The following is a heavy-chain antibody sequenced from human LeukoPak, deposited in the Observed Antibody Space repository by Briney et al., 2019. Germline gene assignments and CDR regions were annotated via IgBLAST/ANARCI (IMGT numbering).Heavy chain of an antibody. Sequence: PSQTLSLTCTVSGGSISSGSYYWSWIRQPAGKGLEWIGRIYTSGSTNYNPSLESRVTISVDTSKNQFSLKLSSVTAADTAVCYCARDPAPGRYYFDYWGQGTLVTVSS. CDR1: GGSISSGSYY. CDR3: ARDPAPGRYYFDY. CDR2: IYTSGST. V-gene: IGHV4-61*02. J-gene: IGHJ4*02.